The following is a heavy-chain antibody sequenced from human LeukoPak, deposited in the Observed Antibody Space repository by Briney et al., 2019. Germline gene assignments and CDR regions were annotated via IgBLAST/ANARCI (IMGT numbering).Heavy chain of an antibody. J-gene: IGHJ4*02. CDR3: ARNPGFWSGYYTY. D-gene: IGHD3-3*01. CDR2: IYYSGST. Sequence: PSETLSLTCAVYGGSFSGYYWSWLRQPPGKGLEWIGYIYYSGSTYYNPSLKSRVTISVDTSKNQFSLKLSSVTAADTAVYYCARNPGFWSGYYTYWGQGTLVTVSS. V-gene: IGHV4-30-4*08. CDR1: GGSFSGYY.